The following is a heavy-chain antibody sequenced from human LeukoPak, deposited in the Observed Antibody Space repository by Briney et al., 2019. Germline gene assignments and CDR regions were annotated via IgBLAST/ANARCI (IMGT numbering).Heavy chain of an antibody. J-gene: IGHJ6*02. CDR2: ISYDGSNK. Sequence: PGRSLRLSCAASGFTFSSYGMHWVRQAPGKGLEWVAVISYDGSNKYYADSVKGRFTISRDNSKNTLYLQMNSLRVEDTAVYYCAKSVGGLRDYYYGMDVWGQGTTVTVSS. CDR3: AKSVGGLRDYYYGMDV. V-gene: IGHV3-30*18. D-gene: IGHD1-26*01. CDR1: GFTFSSYG.